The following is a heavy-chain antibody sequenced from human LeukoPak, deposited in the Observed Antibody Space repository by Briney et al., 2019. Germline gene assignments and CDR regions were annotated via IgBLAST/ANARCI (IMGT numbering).Heavy chain of an antibody. CDR1: GFTVSSNY. J-gene: IGHJ3*02. CDR2: IYSGGST. CDR3: VRELGISGSGGAFDI. D-gene: IGHD3-3*01. V-gene: IGHV3-53*01. Sequence: GGSLRLSCAASGFTVSSNYMSWVRQAPGKGLEWVSVIYSGGSTYYADSVKGRFTISRDNSKNTLYLQMNSLRAEDTAVYYCVRELGISGSGGAFDIWGQGTMFTVSS.